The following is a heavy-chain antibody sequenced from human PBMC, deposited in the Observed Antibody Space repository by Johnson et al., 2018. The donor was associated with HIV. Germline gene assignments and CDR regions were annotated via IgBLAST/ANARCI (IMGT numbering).Heavy chain of an antibody. CDR3: ARVVRYGFDI. CDR2: MYSGGST. V-gene: IGHV3-66*01. Sequence: VQLVESGGGLVQSGGSLRLSCGASGFTVSSNYMNWVRQAPGKGLEWVSVMYSGGSTYYAASGRGRVIISSVNSKDTLYLQMNSLRDEDTAVYYCARVVRYGFDIWGQGTMVTVSS. D-gene: IGHD4-17*01. CDR1: GFTVSSNY. J-gene: IGHJ3*02.